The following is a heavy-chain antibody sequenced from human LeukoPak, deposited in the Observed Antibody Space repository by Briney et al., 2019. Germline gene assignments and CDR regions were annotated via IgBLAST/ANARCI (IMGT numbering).Heavy chain of an antibody. CDR2: ISWDGGST. J-gene: IGHJ6*03. D-gene: IGHD3-10*01. CDR3: AGSYGSGRGPDWYYMDV. V-gene: IGHV3-43D*03. CDR1: GFTFDDYA. Sequence: PGGSLRLSCAASGFTFDDYAMHWVRQAPGKGLEWVSLISWDGGSTYYADSVKGRFTISRDNSKNSLYLQMNSLRAEDTALYYCAGSYGSGRGPDWYYMDVWGKGTTVTVSS.